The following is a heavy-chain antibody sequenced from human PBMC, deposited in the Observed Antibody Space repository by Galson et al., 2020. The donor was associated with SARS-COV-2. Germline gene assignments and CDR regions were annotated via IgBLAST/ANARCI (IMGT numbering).Heavy chain of an antibody. CDR2: ISSDGRNN. Sequence: GGSLRLSCAASEFTFINSGLTFSASGMHWVRQAPGKGLEWVAFISSDGRNNYYTDSVKGRFTISRDNPNHTLYLQMNSLRGEDTAVYYCARDKGQRYNDYWGQGTLVTVSS. D-gene: IGHD3-9*01. J-gene: IGHJ4*02. CDR1: EFTFINSGLTFSASG. V-gene: IGHV3-30*03. CDR3: ARDKGQRYNDY.